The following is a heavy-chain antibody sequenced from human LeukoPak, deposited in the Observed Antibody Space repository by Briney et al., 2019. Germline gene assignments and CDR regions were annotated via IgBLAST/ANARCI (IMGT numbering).Heavy chain of an antibody. J-gene: IGHJ4*02. CDR3: ARVYDRSFDY. D-gene: IGHD3-10*02. V-gene: IGHV3-23*01. CDR2: ISAHSGGI. CDR1: GFTFTDYA. Sequence: GSLRLSCAASGFTFTDYAMHWVRQTPGKGLEWVSCISAHSGGIYYADSVKGRFTISRDNSKNTLYLQMNSLRAEDTAVYYCARVYDRSFDYWGQGTLVTVSS.